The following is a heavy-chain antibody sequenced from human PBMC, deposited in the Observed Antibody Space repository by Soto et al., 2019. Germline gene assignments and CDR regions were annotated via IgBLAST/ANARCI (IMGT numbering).Heavy chain of an antibody. J-gene: IGHJ6*02. V-gene: IGHV3-30*03. CDR3: ATDLLGYAHVWGSYRHPSSDASYYYYGMDV. D-gene: IGHD3-16*02. CDR2: ISYDGGNK. Sequence: GGSLRLSCAASGFTFSSYGMHWVRQAPGKGLEWVAVISYDGGNKYYADSVKGRFTIPRDKSKNRLYLQMSSLRAEEKALYYCATDLLGYAHVWGSYRHPSSDASYYYYGMDVWGQGTTVTACS. CDR1: GFTFSSYG.